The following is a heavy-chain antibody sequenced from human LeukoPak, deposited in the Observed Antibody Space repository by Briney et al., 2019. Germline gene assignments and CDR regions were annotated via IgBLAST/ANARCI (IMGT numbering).Heavy chain of an antibody. CDR3: ARAGPAAGSYFQH. Sequence: SETLSLTCTVSGGSISSYYWSWIRQPPGKGLEWIGYIYYSGSTNYNPSLKSRVTISVDTSKNQFSLKLSSVTAADTAVYYCARAGPAAGSYFQHWGQGTLVTVSS. V-gene: IGHV4-59*01. CDR1: GGSISSYY. CDR2: IYYSGST. J-gene: IGHJ1*01. D-gene: IGHD6-13*01.